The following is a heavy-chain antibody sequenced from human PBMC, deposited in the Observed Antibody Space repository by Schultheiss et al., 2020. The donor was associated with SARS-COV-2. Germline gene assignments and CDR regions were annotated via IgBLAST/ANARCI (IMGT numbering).Heavy chain of an antibody. CDR3: AKDRPRSYDFWSGSQDGASYYFDY. CDR1: GFTFSSYS. CDR2: ISGSGGST. J-gene: IGHJ4*02. Sequence: GGSLRLSCLASGFTFSSYSMNWVRQAPGKGLEWVSVISGSGGSTYYADSVKGRFTISRDNSKNTLYLQMNSLRAEDTAVYYCAKDRPRSYDFWSGSQDGASYYFDYWGQGTLVTVSS. D-gene: IGHD3-3*01. V-gene: IGHV3-23*01.